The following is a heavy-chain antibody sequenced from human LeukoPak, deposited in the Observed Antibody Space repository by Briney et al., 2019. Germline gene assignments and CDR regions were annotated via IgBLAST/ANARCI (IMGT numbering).Heavy chain of an antibody. CDR2: VFNNGGT. J-gene: IGHJ4*02. V-gene: IGHV4-59*01. Sequence: SETLSLTCSVSGGSIGSYHWNGIRHPSGRGLEWIGIVFNNGGTKHNPSLKSRVAISVDTSKNQFALKLSSVTAAETAVYYCVASYGGYVLDFWGQGALVIVSS. CDR1: GGSIGSYH. D-gene: IGHD5-12*01. CDR3: VASYGGYVLDF.